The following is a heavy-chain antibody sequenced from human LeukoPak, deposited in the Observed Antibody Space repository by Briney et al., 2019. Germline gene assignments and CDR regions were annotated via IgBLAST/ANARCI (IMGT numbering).Heavy chain of an antibody. CDR1: GFTFSRFA. D-gene: IGHD3-22*01. V-gene: IGHV3-23*01. CDR2: ISGSGHKT. J-gene: IGHJ4*02. CDR3: AKDANYYDSSGYLIPFDY. Sequence: GGSLRLSCSASGFTFSRFAMSWVRQLPGKGLEWVSSISGSGHKTYYGDSVKGRFSVSRDNSKNILYLQMDSLRAEDSALYYCAKDANYYDSSGYLIPFDYWGQGTLVTVSS.